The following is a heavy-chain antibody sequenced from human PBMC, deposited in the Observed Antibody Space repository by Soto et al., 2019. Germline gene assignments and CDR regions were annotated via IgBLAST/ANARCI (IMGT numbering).Heavy chain of an antibody. CDR1: GFTFSSYA. CDR2: ISGSGGST. D-gene: IGHD5-18*01. J-gene: IGHJ6*02. V-gene: IGHV3-23*01. Sequence: GSLRLSCAASGFTFSSYAMSWVRQAPGKGLEWVSAISGSGGSTYYADSVKGRFTISRDNSKNTLYLQMNSLRAEDTAVYYCAKVGGGRGYSYGTYYYYGMDVWGQGTTVTVSS. CDR3: AKVGGGRGYSYGTYYYYGMDV.